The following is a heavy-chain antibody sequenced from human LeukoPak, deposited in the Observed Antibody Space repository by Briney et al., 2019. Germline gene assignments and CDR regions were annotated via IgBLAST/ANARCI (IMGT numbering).Heavy chain of an antibody. J-gene: IGHJ6*02. CDR1: GGSISSYY. CDR2: IYYSGNT. CDR3: AGSIYYGMDV. V-gene: IGHV4-59*01. Sequence: PSETLSLTCTVSGGSISSYYWSWIRQPPGKGLEWIGYIYYSGNTNYNPSLKSRVTILVDTSKNQFSLKLSSVTAADTAVYYCAGSIYYGMDVWGQGTTVTVSS.